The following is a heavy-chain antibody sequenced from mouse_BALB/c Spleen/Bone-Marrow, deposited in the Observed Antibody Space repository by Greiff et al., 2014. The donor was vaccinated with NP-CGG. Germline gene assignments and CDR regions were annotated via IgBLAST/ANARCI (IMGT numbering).Heavy chain of an antibody. Sequence: QVQLQQSGVELVKPGPSVKLSCKASGYTFTTYYMYWVKQRPGQGLEWIGEINPNNGGTNFKEKFKSKATLTVDKSSSTAYMQLSSLTSEDSAVYYCTRGRTWDFDYWGQGTTLTVSS. CDR3: TRGRTWDFDY. CDR2: INPNNGGT. CDR1: GYTFTTYY. D-gene: IGHD4-1*01. J-gene: IGHJ2*01. V-gene: IGHV1S81*02.